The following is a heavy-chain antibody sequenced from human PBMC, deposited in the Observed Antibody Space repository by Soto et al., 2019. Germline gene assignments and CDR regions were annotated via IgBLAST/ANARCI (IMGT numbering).Heavy chain of an antibody. CDR3: ARTTAAGRRFDY. V-gene: IGHV1-46*03. D-gene: IGHD6-13*01. CDR2: INTSGGST. Sequence: QVQLVQSGAEVKKPGASVKVSCKASGYTFTSYYMYWVRQAPGQGLEWMGIINTSGGSTSYAQKFPGGVTITRVTTQSQVYMELGSLRSEDTAVYYCARTTAAGRRFDYWGQGPLVTVSS. CDR1: GYTFTSYY. J-gene: IGHJ4*02.